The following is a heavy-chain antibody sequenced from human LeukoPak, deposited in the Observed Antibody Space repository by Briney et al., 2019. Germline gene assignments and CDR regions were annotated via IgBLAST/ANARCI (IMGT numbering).Heavy chain of an antibody. V-gene: IGHV3-11*04. J-gene: IGHJ6*04. CDR1: GFTFSDYY. CDR3: AELGITMIGGV. CDR2: ISSSGRTV. Sequence: GGSLRLSCAASGFTFSDYYISWIRQAPGKGLEWISYISSSGRTVDQADSVKGRFTISRDNAKNSLYLQMNSLRAEDTAVYYCAELGITMIGGVWGKGTTVTISS. D-gene: IGHD3-10*02.